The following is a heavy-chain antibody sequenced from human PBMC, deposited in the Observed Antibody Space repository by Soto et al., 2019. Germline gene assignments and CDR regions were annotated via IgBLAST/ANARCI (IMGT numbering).Heavy chain of an antibody. CDR1: GHSISADY. CDR2: VDASGNT. J-gene: IGHJ5*02. D-gene: IGHD3-22*01. CDR3: ARDVGGSVVPHWFDP. V-gene: IGHV4-4*07. Sequence: QVQLQASGPGLVKASETLSISCTVSGHSISADYWSWIRQPAGKRLEWIGRVDASGNTNYTPSRKRRVTMSVETSKNQFFLKVRSVTAADTAMYFCARDVGGSVVPHWFDPWGQGALVTVSS.